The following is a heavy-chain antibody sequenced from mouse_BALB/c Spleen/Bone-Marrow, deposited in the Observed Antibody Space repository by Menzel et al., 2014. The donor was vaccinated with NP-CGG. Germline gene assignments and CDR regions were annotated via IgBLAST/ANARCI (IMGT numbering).Heavy chain of an antibody. CDR1: GYTFTSYW. Sequence: DLVKPGASVKLSCKASGYTFTSYWINWIKQRPGQGLEWIGRIAPGSGSTYYNEMFKGKATLTVDTSPSTAYIQLSSLSSEDSAVYFCARGDDYDPFAYWGQGTLVTVSA. V-gene: IGHV1S41*01. J-gene: IGHJ3*01. CDR3: ARGDDYDPFAY. CDR2: IAPGSGST. D-gene: IGHD2-4*01.